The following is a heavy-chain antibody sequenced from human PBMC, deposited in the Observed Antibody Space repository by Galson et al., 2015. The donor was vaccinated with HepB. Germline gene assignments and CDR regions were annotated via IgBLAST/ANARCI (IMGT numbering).Heavy chain of an antibody. CDR1: GFSFSTYA. J-gene: IGHJ3*02. V-gene: IGHV3-23*01. CDR2: ISGSGDNT. D-gene: IGHD3-22*01. CDR3: VKEYYYDSNGYTHHAFDI. Sequence: SLRLSCAASGFSFSTYAINWVRQAPGRGLEWVSAISGSGDNTFYTDSVKGRFTMSRDNSKNTLYLQMNSLRAEDTAVYYCVKEYYYDSNGYTHHAFDIWGQGTMVTVSS.